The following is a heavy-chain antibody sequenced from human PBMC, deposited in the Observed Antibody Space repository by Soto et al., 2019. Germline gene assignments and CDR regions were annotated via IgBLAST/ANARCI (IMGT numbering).Heavy chain of an antibody. CDR3: AAPRDEYGSGVSWFTYGMDI. CDR2: LDGAGGSR. D-gene: IGHD3-10*01. J-gene: IGHJ6*02. CDR1: GFTFSDFA. Sequence: GSLRLSCLASGFTFSDFAMTWVRHVPGRGLEWVASLDGAGGSRYYAESVSGRFSISRDNSQNTLFLQMKRLTVDDTAIYYCAAPRDEYGSGVSWFTYGMDIWGQGTTVTVSS. V-gene: IGHV3-23*01.